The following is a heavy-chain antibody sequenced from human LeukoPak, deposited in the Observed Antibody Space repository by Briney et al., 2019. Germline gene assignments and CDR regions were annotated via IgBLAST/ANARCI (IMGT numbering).Heavy chain of an antibody. V-gene: IGHV3-7*01. CDR3: ASSGLYFNY. Sequence: GGSLRLSCAASGFTFSNYWMSWVRHTPGKGLEWVANIKGDGSNKYYVDSVKGRFTISRDNAKNSLYLQMNSLRAEDTAVYYCASSGLYFNYWGQGTLVTVSS. CDR1: GFTFSNYW. J-gene: IGHJ4*02. D-gene: IGHD6-19*01. CDR2: IKGDGSNK.